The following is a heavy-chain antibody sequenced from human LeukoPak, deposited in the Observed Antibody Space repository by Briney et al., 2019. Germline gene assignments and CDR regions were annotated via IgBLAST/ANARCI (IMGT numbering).Heavy chain of an antibody. CDR3: ARDLYGGTYGAFDI. V-gene: IGHV3-7*01. CDR2: IKEDGSEK. D-gene: IGHD1-26*01. J-gene: IGHJ3*02. Sequence: GGSLRLSCAASGFSFSTYWMTWVRQSPGKGLEWVANIKEDGSEKVYVDSVKGRFTISRDNAKNSLYLQMNTLRVDDSAIYYCARDLYGGTYGAFDIWGRGTMVSISS. CDR1: GFSFSTYW.